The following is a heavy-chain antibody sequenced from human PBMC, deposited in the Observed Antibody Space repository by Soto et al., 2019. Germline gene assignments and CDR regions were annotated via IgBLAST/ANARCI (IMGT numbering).Heavy chain of an antibody. CDR3: AKGPEDYYYMDV. V-gene: IGHV3-23*01. CDR2: ISGSGGST. J-gene: IGHJ6*03. Sequence: EVQLLESGGGLVQPGGSLRLSCAASGFSFSSYAMSWVRQAPGKGLEWVSAISGSGGSTYYADSVKGRFTISRDNSKNTLYLQMNSLRAEDTAVYYCAKGPEDYYYMDVWGKGTTVTVSS. CDR1: GFSFSSYA.